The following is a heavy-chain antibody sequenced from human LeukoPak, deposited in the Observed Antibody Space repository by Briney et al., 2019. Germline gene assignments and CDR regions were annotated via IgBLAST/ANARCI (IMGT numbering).Heavy chain of an antibody. Sequence: PGGSLRLSCAASGFTFSGSGMHWVRQASGKGLEWVGRTRSKANNYATAYAASVKGRFTISRGDSKNTAYLQMNSLKTEDTAVYYCTMLGDYWGQGTLVTVSS. J-gene: IGHJ4*02. CDR2: TRSKANNYAT. D-gene: IGHD3-16*01. V-gene: IGHV3-73*01. CDR1: GFTFSGSG. CDR3: TMLGDY.